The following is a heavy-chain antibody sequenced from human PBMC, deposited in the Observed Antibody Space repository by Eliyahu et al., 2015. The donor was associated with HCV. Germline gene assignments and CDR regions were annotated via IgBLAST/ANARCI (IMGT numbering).Heavy chain of an antibody. CDR2: IRCDGSNK. J-gene: IGHJ4*02. CDR3: AKTGVGPYYFDY. D-gene: IGHD1-14*01. V-gene: IGHV3-30*02. CDR1: GFTFSSYG. Sequence: QVQLVESGGGVVQPGGSLRLSCAASGFTFSSYGMHWVRQAPGKGLEWVAFIRCDGSNKYYADSVKGRFTISRDNSKNTLYLQMNSLKAEDTAVYYCAKTGVGPYYFDYWGQGTLVTVSS.